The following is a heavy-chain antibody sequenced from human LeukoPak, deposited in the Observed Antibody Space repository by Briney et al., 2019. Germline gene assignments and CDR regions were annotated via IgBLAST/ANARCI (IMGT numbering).Heavy chain of an antibody. V-gene: IGHV3-30*02. Sequence: GGSLRLSCAASGFTFNTYGMHWVRQAPGKGLEWVAFIRYDGSYKYYADSVKGRFTISRDNSKNTLYLQMNSLRAEDTAVYYCAKTGYYDSSGYPIYFDYWGQGTLVTVSS. J-gene: IGHJ4*02. D-gene: IGHD3-22*01. CDR1: GFTFNTYG. CDR3: AKTGYYDSSGYPIYFDY. CDR2: IRYDGSYK.